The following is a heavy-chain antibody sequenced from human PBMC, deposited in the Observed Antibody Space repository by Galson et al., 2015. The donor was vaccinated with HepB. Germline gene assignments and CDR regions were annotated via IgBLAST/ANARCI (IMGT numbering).Heavy chain of an antibody. CDR2: IYHSGST. J-gene: IGHJ2*01. V-gene: IGHV4-30-2*01. CDR1: GGSISSDGYS. CDR3: ARNTDSGSYYAKYFDL. Sequence: TLSLTCAVSGGSISSDGYSWSWIRQPPGKGLEWIGYIYHSGSTYYNPSLKSRATISVDRSKNQFSLKLNSVTAADTAVYYCARNTDSGSYYAKYFDLWGRGTLVTVSS. D-gene: IGHD1-26*01.